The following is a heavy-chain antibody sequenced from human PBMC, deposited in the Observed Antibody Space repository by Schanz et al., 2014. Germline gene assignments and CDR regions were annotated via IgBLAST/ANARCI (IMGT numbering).Heavy chain of an antibody. J-gene: IGHJ4*02. Sequence: LQLQESGSGLMKPSQTLSLTCAVSGGSISSGGYSWNWIRQSPGKGLEWIGYIYYSGNTYYNPSLKSRVTISVDRSKSQFSLGLGSLTAADTAVYYCALRENPYGPFASWGQGALVTVAS. CDR2: IYYSGNT. CDR1: GGSISSGGYS. D-gene: IGHD3-10*01. CDR3: ALRENPYGPFAS. V-gene: IGHV4-30-2*06.